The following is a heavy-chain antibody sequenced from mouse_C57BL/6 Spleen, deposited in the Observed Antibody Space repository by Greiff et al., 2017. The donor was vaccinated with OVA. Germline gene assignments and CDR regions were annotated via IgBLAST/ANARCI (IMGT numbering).Heavy chain of an antibody. J-gene: IGHJ3*01. CDR1: GFSFNTYA. CDR2: IRSKSNNYAT. CDR3: VRLGDYDPLFAY. D-gene: IGHD2-4*01. V-gene: IGHV10-1*01. Sequence: EVKLMESGGGLVQPKGSLKLSCAASGFSFNTYAMNWVRQAPGKGLEWVARIRSKSNNYATYYADSVKDRFTISRDDSESMLYLQMNNLKTEDTAMYYCVRLGDYDPLFAYWGQGTLVTVSA.